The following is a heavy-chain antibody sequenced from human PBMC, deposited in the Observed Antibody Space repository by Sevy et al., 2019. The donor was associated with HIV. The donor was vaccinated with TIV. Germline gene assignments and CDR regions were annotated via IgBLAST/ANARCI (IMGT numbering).Heavy chain of an antibody. V-gene: IGHV3-9*01. CDR2: ISWSSANI. Sequence: GGSLRLSCAASGFTFDDYAMHWVRQAPGKGLEWVSSISWSSANIGYADSVKGRFSISRDNAKNSLYLQINSLRTEDTAFYYCVKAPYSTSSPGWFDPWGQGTLVTVSS. CDR1: GFTFDDYA. J-gene: IGHJ5*02. D-gene: IGHD6-13*01. CDR3: VKAPYSTSSPGWFDP.